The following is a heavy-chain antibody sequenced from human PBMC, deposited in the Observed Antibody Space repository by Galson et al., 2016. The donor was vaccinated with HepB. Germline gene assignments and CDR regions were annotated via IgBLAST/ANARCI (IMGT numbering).Heavy chain of an antibody. CDR2: MNPDSGNR. V-gene: IGHV1-8*01. CDR3: ARVHFPDYLLD. D-gene: IGHD3-3*02. CDR1: GYTFTTYD. Sequence: SVKVSCKASGYTFTTYDINWVRQATGQGLEWMGWMNPDSGNRKYEEKFQGRATMTSDTSINTDHMELSGQRSEDTAVYCCARVHFPDYLLDWGQGTLVTVSS. J-gene: IGHJ1*01.